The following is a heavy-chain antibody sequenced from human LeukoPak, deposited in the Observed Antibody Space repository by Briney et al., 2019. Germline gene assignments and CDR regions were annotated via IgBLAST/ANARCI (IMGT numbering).Heavy chain of an antibody. V-gene: IGHV3-21*01. CDR2: ISSSSSYI. Sequence: GGSLRLSCAASGFTFSSYSMNWVRQAPGKGLEWVSSISSSSSYIYYADSVKGRFTISRDNAKNSLYLQMNSLRAEDTAVYYCAKDPREVVAATLDYWGQGTLVTVSS. CDR3: AKDPREVVAATLDY. CDR1: GFTFSSYS. J-gene: IGHJ4*02. D-gene: IGHD2-15*01.